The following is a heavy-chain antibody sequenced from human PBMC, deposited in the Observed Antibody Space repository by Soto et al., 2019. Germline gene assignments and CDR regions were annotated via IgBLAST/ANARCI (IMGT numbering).Heavy chain of an antibody. CDR2: IIPIFDTP. CDR1: GGTFSTYA. Sequence: QVQLVQSGPEVKKPGSSVRVSCKASGGTFSTYAISWVRQAPGQGLEWMGGIIPIFDTPNYAQTFQGRIKITADESTSTADMELSSLRSGDTAVYYCARGGLETYKYDTSGYPFTFDYWGQGTLITVSS. V-gene: IGHV1-69*12. D-gene: IGHD3-22*01. J-gene: IGHJ4*02. CDR3: ARGGLETYKYDTSGYPFTFDY.